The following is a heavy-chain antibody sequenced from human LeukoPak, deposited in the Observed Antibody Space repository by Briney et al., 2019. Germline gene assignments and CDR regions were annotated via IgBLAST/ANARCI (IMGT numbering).Heavy chain of an antibody. CDR3: ARDSTAVLLWFEESRGAFDI. V-gene: IGHV4-34*01. J-gene: IGHJ3*02. CDR1: GGSFSGYY. CDR2: INHSGST. D-gene: IGHD3-10*01. Sequence: SETLSLTCAVYGGSFSGYYWSWIRQPPGKGLEWIGEINHSGSTNYNPSLKSRVTISVDTSKNQFSLKLSSVTAADTAVYYCARDSTAVLLWFEESRGAFDIWGQGTMVTVSS.